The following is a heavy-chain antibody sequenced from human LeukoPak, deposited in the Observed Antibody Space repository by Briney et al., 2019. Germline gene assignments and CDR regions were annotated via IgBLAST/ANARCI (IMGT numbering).Heavy chain of an antibody. CDR1: GYTFANYW. Sequence: GESLKISCKGSGYTFANYWLGWVRQMPGKGLEWMGVIYPGDSDTKYSPSFQGQVLISVDKSISTAYLQWGSLQASDTAMYFCARHGGDCSSTICSYPFDYWGQGTLVTVSS. J-gene: IGHJ4*02. V-gene: IGHV5-51*01. CDR2: IYPGDSDT. CDR3: ARHGGDCSSTICSYPFDY. D-gene: IGHD2-2*01.